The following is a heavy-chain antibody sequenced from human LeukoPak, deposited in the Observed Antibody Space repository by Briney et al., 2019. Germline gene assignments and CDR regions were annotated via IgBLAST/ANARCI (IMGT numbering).Heavy chain of an antibody. CDR1: GYTFTSYD. CDR3: ARALWFGELLPLDY. J-gene: IGHJ4*02. CDR2: MNPNSGNT. Sequence: GASVKVSCKASGYTFTSYDINWARQATGQGLEWMGWMNPNSGNTGYAQKFQGRVTMTRNTSITTAYMDLSSLRSDDTAVYYCARALWFGELLPLDYWGQGTLVTVSS. V-gene: IGHV1-8*01. D-gene: IGHD3-10*01.